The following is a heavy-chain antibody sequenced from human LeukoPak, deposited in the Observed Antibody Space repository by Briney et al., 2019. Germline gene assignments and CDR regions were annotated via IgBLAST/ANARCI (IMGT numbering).Heavy chain of an antibody. J-gene: IGHJ4*02. CDR2: ISAYNGNT. CDR1: GYTFTSYG. V-gene: IGHV1-18*01. Sequence: ASVKVSCKASGYTFTSYGISWVRQAPGQGLEWMGWISAYNGNTNYAQKLQGRVTMTTDTSTSTAYMELRSLRSDDTAVYYCARGPYGIQLWLYYFDYWGQGTLVTVSS. D-gene: IGHD5-18*01. CDR3: ARGPYGIQLWLYYFDY.